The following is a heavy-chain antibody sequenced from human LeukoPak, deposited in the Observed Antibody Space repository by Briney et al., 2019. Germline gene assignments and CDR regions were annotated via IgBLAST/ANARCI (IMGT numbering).Heavy chain of an antibody. J-gene: IGHJ5*02. CDR2: ISSSSSYI. CDR1: GFTFSSYS. Sequence: GGSLRLSCAASGFTFSSYSMNWARQAPGKGLEWVSSISSSSSYIYYADSVKGRFTISRDNAKNSLYLQMNSLRAEDTAVYYCARDRLVVPAVGWFDPWGQGTLVTVSS. D-gene: IGHD2-2*01. CDR3: ARDRLVVPAVGWFDP. V-gene: IGHV3-21*01.